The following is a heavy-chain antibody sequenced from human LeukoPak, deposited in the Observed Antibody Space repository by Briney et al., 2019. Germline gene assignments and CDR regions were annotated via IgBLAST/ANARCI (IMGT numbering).Heavy chain of an antibody. CDR3: AKCGLYNWFDP. J-gene: IGHJ5*02. Sequence: PGGSLRLSCAASGFTFSNYAMSWVRQAPGKGLGWVSVISGSGLSTYYADSVKGRFTISRDNSKNTLYLQMNSLRAEDTAVYYCAKCGLYNWFDPWGQGTLVTVSS. CDR2: ISGSGLST. V-gene: IGHV3-23*01. D-gene: IGHD2-21*01. CDR1: GFTFSNYA.